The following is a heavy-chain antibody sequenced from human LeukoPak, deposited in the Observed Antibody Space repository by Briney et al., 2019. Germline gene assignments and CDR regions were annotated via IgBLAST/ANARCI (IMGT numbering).Heavy chain of an antibody. CDR1: GYTFTSYY. CDR3: ARGGREWNPRY. J-gene: IGHJ4*02. D-gene: IGHD3-3*01. Sequence: GASVKVSCKASGYTFTSYYMHWVRQAPGQGLEWMGWMNPNSGNTGYAQKFQGRVTITRNTSISTAYMELSSLRSEGTAVYYCARGGREWNPRYWGQGTLVTVSS. CDR2: MNPNSGNT. V-gene: IGHV1-8*03.